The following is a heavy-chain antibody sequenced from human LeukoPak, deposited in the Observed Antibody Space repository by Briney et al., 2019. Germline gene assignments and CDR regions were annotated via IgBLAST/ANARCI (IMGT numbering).Heavy chain of an antibody. Sequence: SETLSLTCTLSGDSISSSSCYWGWIRQPPGKGLEGIGSFYYGGNTYYNPSLKSRVTMSVDTSKNQFSLKLSSVTAADTAVYYCARDRYYYDSSGYLFDYWGQGTLVTVSS. V-gene: IGHV4-39*07. CDR1: GDSISSSSCY. CDR3: ARDRYYYDSSGYLFDY. CDR2: FYYGGNT. D-gene: IGHD3-22*01. J-gene: IGHJ4*02.